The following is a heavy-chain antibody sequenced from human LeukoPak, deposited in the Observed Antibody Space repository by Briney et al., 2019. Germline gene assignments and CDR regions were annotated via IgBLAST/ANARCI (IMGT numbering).Heavy chain of an antibody. J-gene: IGHJ4*02. CDR1: GFTFNSNG. CDR2: IRYDGNTK. D-gene: IGHD3-22*01. Sequence: GGSLRLSCAASGFTFNSNGMHWVRQAPGKRLEWVAFIRYDGNTKYYADSVKGRFTISRDNAKNSLYLQMNSLRAEDTAVYYCARVEGHYYDSSGYWSYWGQGTLVTVSS. CDR3: ARVEGHYYDSSGYWSY. V-gene: IGHV3-30*02.